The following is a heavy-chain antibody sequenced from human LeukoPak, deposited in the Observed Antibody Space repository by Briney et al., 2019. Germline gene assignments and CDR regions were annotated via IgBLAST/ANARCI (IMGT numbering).Heavy chain of an antibody. CDR1: GGSISSSSYY. D-gene: IGHD5-12*01. CDR3: ARHVLGIGVTTIYYFDC. V-gene: IGHV4-39*01. J-gene: IGHJ4*02. CDR2: IYYSGST. Sequence: SETLSLTCTVSGGSISSSSYYWGWIRQPPGKGLEWIGSIYYSGSTYYNPSLKSRVTISVDTSKNQFSLKLSSVTAADTAVYYCARHVLGIGVTTIYYFDCWGQGTLVTVSS.